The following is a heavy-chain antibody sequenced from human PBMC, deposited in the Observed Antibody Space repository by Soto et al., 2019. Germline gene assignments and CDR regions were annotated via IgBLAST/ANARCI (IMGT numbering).Heavy chain of an antibody. CDR2: INWNGGST. V-gene: IGHV3-20*04. J-gene: IGHJ4*02. CDR3: ARDEGKYYGSGSYSVY. Sequence: GGSLRLSCAASGFTFDDYGMSWVRQAPGKGLEWVSGINWNGGSTGYADSVKGRFTISRDNAKNSLYLQMNSLRAEDTALYYCARDEGKYYGSGSYSVYWGQGTLVTVSS. CDR1: GFTFDDYG. D-gene: IGHD3-10*01.